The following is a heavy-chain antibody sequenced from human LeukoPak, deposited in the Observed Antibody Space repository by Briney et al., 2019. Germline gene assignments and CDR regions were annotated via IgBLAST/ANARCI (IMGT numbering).Heavy chain of an antibody. J-gene: IGHJ4*02. CDR3: ASLSSYCTNGICSTVKYYFDY. CDR1: GYTFTSYY. Sequence: ASVKVSCKASGYTFTSYYMHRVRQAPGQGLEWMGIINPSGGSTSYAQKFQGRVTMTRDMSTSAVYMELSSLRSDDTAVYYCASLSSYCTNGICSTVKYYFDYWGQGTLVTVSS. D-gene: IGHD2-8*01. V-gene: IGHV1-46*01. CDR2: INPSGGST.